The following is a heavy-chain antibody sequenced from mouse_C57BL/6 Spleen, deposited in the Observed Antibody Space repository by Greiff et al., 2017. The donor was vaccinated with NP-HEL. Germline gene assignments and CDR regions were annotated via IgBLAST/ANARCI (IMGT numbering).Heavy chain of an antibody. V-gene: IGHV1-26*01. CDR3: ARRAVITTVVATRYFDV. J-gene: IGHJ1*03. D-gene: IGHD1-1*01. CDR1: GYTFTDYY. CDR2: INPNNGGT. Sequence: EVQLQQSGPELVKPGASVKISCKASGYTFTDYYMNWVKQSHGKSLEWIGDINPNNGGTSYNQKFKGKATLTVDKSSSTAYMELRSLTSEDSAVYYCARRAVITTVVATRYFDVWGTGTTVTVSS.